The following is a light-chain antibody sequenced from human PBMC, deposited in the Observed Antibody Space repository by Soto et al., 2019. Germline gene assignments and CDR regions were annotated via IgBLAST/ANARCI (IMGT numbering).Light chain of an antibody. CDR1: SSDVGGYNY. CDR2: DFS. CDR3: SSYTSSTTPYV. Sequence: QSVLSHLAAVSGSTGQSMTISCTGTSSDVGGYNYVSWYQRHPGKAPKLMIFDFSNRPSEVSNRFSGSKSANTASLTISCLQAEDEADYFCSSYTSSTTPYVFGTVTKVTVL. J-gene: IGLJ1*01. V-gene: IGLV2-14*03.